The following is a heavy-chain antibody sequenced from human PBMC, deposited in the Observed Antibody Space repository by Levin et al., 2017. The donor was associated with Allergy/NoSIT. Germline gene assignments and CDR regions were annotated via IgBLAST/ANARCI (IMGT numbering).Heavy chain of an antibody. Sequence: GESLKISCAASGFTFSSYGMHWVRQAPGEGLEWVAVISYDGSNKYYADSVKGRFTISRDNSKNTLYLQMNSLRAEDTAVYYCAKSAGGVAQWFDPWGQGTLVTVSS. J-gene: IGHJ5*02. CDR3: AKSAGGVAQWFDP. V-gene: IGHV3-30*18. D-gene: IGHD5-12*01. CDR2: ISYDGSNK. CDR1: GFTFSSYG.